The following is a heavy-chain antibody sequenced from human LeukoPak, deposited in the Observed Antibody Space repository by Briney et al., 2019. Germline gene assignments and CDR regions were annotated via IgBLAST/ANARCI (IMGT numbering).Heavy chain of an antibody. J-gene: IGHJ5*02. CDR2: INPSGGST. Sequence: GASVKVSCKASGYTFTGYYMHWVRQAPGQGLEWMGIINPSGGSTSYAQKFQGRVTMTRDTSTSTVYMELSSLRSEDTAVYYCARDSLKGGSIAAGSNWFDPWGQGTLVTVSS. CDR1: GYTFTGYY. D-gene: IGHD6-13*01. CDR3: ARDSLKGGSIAAGSNWFDP. V-gene: IGHV1-46*01.